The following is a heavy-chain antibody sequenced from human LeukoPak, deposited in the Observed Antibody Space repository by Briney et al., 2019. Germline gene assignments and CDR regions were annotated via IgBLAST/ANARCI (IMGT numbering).Heavy chain of an antibody. Sequence: PSETLSLTCTVSGYSISSGYYWGWIRQPPGKGLEWIGSIYHSGSTYYNPSLKSRVTISVDTSKNQFSLKLSSVTAADTAVYYCARVWVNDFWSGGYYYMDVWGKGTTVTVSS. CDR1: GYSISSGYY. D-gene: IGHD3-3*01. CDR3: ARVWVNDFWSGGYYYMDV. CDR2: IYHSGST. V-gene: IGHV4-38-2*02. J-gene: IGHJ6*03.